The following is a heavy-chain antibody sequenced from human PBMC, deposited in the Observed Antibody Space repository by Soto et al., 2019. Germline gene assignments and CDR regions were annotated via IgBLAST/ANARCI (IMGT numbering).Heavy chain of an antibody. J-gene: IGHJ4*02. CDR3: AGRTGYPFDY. V-gene: IGHV3-23*01. Sequence: EVQLLESGGGLVQPGGSLRLSCAASGFIFSNYAMNWVRQAPGKGLEWVSAVGGNGLDTYYADSVKGRFTISRDKSKHTLYLQMNSLRAEDTAVYYCAGRTGYPFDYWGQGTLVTVSS. CDR2: VGGNGLDT. CDR1: GFIFSNYA. D-gene: IGHD3-9*01.